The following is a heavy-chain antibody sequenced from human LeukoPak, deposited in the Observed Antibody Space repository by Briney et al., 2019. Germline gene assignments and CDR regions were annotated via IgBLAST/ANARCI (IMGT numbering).Heavy chain of an antibody. Sequence: ASVTVSCTAPGYTFTSYAMHWVRQAPGQRLEWMGWINAGNGNTKYSQKFQGRVTITRDTSASTAYMELSSLRSEDTAVYYCARDIAVAGTETTWYPDYWGQGTLVTVSS. CDR3: ARDIAVAGTETTWYPDY. CDR1: GYTFTSYA. J-gene: IGHJ4*02. CDR2: INAGNGNT. V-gene: IGHV1-3*01. D-gene: IGHD6-19*01.